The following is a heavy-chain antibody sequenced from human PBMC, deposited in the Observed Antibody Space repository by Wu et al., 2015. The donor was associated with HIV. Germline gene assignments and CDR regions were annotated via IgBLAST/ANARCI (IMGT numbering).Heavy chain of an antibody. CDR3: ARGSAVEIQLWTPDYYYGMGR. Sequence: QVQLVQSGAEVKKPGSSVKVSCKASGGTFSSYAISWVRQAPGQGLEWMGGIIPIFGTANYAQKFQGRVTITTDESTSTAYMELSSLRSEDTAVYYCARGSAVEIQLWTPDYYYGMGRLGPRGPRVHRLL. J-gene: IGHJ6*02. CDR2: IIPIFGTA. CDR1: GGTFSSYA. D-gene: IGHD5-18*01. V-gene: IGHV1-69*05.